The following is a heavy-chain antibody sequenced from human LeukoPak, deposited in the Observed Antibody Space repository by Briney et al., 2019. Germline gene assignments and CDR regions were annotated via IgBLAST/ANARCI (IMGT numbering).Heavy chain of an antibody. CDR2: IYPGDSDT. CDR1: GYSFTSYW. Sequence: GGSLRLSCAASGYSFTSYWIGWVRQMPGKGLEWMGIIYPGDSDTRYSPSFQGQVTISADKSISTAYLQWSSLKASDTAMYYCARPDYYYYGMDVWGQGTTVTVSS. V-gene: IGHV5-51*01. J-gene: IGHJ6*02. CDR3: ARPDYYYYGMDV.